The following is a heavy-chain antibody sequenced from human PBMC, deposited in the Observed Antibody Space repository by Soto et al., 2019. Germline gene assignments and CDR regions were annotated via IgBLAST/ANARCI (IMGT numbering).Heavy chain of an antibody. CDR3: ASQIFWSGSTAHVMDF. D-gene: IGHD3-3*01. J-gene: IGHJ6*02. V-gene: IGHV3-33*01. Sequence: GGSLRLSCAASGFTFSTYGMHWVRQAPGKGLEWVAVIWFDGTKKYYADSVNGRFTISRDNSKNTLYLQMNSLRAEDTAVYYCASQIFWSGSTAHVMDFWGQGSAVTVSS. CDR2: IWFDGTKK. CDR1: GFTFSTYG.